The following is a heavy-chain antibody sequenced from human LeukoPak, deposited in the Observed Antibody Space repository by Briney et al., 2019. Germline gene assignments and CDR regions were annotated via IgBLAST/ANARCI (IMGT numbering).Heavy chain of an antibody. CDR2: INHSGST. CDR1: GGSFSGYY. D-gene: IGHD6-19*01. Sequence: PSETLSLTCAVYGGSFSGYYWSWIRQPPGKGLEWIGEINHSGSTNYNPSLKSRVTISVDTSKNQFSLKLSSVTAADTAVYYCVRVLPRSSGWYGDYYYYMDVWGKGTTVTVSS. CDR3: VRVLPRSSGWYGDYYYYMDV. J-gene: IGHJ6*03. V-gene: IGHV4-34*01.